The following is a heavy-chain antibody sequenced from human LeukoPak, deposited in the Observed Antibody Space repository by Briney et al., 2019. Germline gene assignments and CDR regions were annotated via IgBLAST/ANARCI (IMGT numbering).Heavy chain of an antibody. CDR1: GFTSSSYW. CDR3: ARTYSSFDY. CDR2: INNDGSTT. Sequence: GRSLRLSCAVSGFTSSSYWMHWVRQAPGKGLVWVSRINNDGSTTAYADSVKGRFTISRDNTKNTLYLQMNSLRAEDTAVYYCARTYSSFDYWGQGTLVTVSS. V-gene: IGHV3-74*01. D-gene: IGHD6-19*01. J-gene: IGHJ4*02.